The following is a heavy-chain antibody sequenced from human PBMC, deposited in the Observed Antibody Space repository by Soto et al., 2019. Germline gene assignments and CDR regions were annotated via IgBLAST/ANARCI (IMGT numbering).Heavy chain of an antibody. CDR2: IIPIFGTT. V-gene: IGHV1-69*13. CDR1: GGTFSSYA. CDR3: AKDYSTVTTDPLSVVLFDY. D-gene: IGHD4-17*01. Sequence: GASVKVSCKASGGTFSSYAISWLRQAPGQGLEWMGVIIPIFGTTNYAQKFQGRVTITADESASTVYMELSSLKSEDTAVYYCAKDYSTVTTDPLSVVLFDYWGQGALVTV. J-gene: IGHJ4*02.